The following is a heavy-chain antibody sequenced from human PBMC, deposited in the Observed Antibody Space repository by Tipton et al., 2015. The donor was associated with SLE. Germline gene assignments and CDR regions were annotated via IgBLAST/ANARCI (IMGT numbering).Heavy chain of an antibody. J-gene: IGHJ4*02. CDR1: GYTFTSYG. V-gene: IGHV1-18*01. Sequence: QVQLVQSGAEVKKPGASVKVSCKASGYTFTSYGISWVRQAPGKGLEWMGWISAYNGNTNYAQKLQGRVTMTTDTSTSTAYMELRSLRSDDTAVYYCARASYCSGGSCYPHYFDYWGQGTLVTVSS. CDR2: ISAYNGNT. D-gene: IGHD2-15*01. CDR3: ARASYCSGGSCYPHYFDY.